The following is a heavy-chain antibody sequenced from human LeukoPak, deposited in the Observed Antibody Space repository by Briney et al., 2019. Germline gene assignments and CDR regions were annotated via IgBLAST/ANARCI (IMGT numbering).Heavy chain of an antibody. J-gene: IGHJ4*02. V-gene: IGHV3-11*06. D-gene: IGHD2-15*01. CDR1: GFTFSDYY. Sequence: GGSLRLSCAASGFTFSDYYMSWIRQAPGKGLELVSYISSSSSYTNYADSVKGRFTISRDNAKNSLYLQMNSLRAEDTAVYYCARAYCSGGSCYRFFDYWGQGTLVTVSS. CDR3: ARAYCSGGSCYRFFDY. CDR2: ISSSSSYT.